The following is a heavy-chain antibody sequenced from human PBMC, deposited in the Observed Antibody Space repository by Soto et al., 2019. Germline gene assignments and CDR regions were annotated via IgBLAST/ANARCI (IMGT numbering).Heavy chain of an antibody. CDR1: GFTFSSYA. V-gene: IGHV3-23*01. CDR2: ISGSGGST. CDR3: SKDGPIVVVPAALYYYYYGMDV. J-gene: IGHJ6*02. D-gene: IGHD2-2*01. Sequence: GGSLRLSCAASGFTFSSYAMSWVRQAPGKGLEWVSAISGSGGSTYYADSVKGRFTISRDNSKNTLYLQMNSLRAEDTAVYYCSKDGPIVVVPAALYYYYYGMDVWGQGTTVTVSS.